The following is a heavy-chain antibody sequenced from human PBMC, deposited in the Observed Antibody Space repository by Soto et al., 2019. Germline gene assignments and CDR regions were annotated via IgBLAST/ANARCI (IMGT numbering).Heavy chain of an antibody. CDR2: INHSGST. CDR1: GGSFSGYY. D-gene: IGHD2-2*01. J-gene: IGHJ6*02. Sequence: SETLSLTCAVYGGSFSGYYWCWIRQPPGKGLEWIGEINHSGSTNYNPSLKSRVTISVDTSKNQFSLKLSSVTSADTAVYSCARVVPATVVPAAMKYYYYGMDVWGQGTAVTVSS. V-gene: IGHV4-34*01. CDR3: ARVVPATVVPAAMKYYYYGMDV.